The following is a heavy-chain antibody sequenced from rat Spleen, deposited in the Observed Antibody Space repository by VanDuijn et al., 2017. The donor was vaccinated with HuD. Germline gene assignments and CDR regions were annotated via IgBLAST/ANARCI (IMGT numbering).Heavy chain of an antibody. CDR3: ARWYYYEY. CDR1: GFNFDDYW. Sequence: EVKLVESGGGLVHPGRSLKLSCAVSGFNFDDYWMTWVRKAPGKGLEWIGEINKDNSTITLTPSLKVKFTIAKENAQNNLYLQMRKRESAHTTSYYCARWYYYEYRGQGVMVTVSS. CDR2: INKDNSTI. V-gene: IGHV4-2*01. J-gene: IGHJ2*01.